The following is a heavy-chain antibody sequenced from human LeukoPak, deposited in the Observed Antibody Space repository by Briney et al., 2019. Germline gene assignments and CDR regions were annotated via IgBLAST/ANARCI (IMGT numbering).Heavy chain of an antibody. CDR3: ARDPTSYDYVWVYYFDY. D-gene: IGHD3-16*01. Sequence: PGRSLRLSCAASGFTFSSYAMHWVRQAPGKGLEWVAVISYDGSNQYYADSVKGRFTISRDNSKNTLYLQMNSLRAEDTAVYYCARDPTSYDYVWVYYFDYWGQGTLVTVSS. J-gene: IGHJ4*02. CDR1: GFTFSSYA. CDR2: ISYDGSNQ. V-gene: IGHV3-30-3*01.